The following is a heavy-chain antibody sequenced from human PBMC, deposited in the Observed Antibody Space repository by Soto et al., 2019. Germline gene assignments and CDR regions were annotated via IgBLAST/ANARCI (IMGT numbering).Heavy chain of an antibody. Sequence: GGSMRLSCAASRFTFSRYGMHWVRQAPGKGLEWVAVISYDGSNKYYADSVKGLFTISRDNSKNKLYLQMNSLRAEDTAVYYCAKVTRYCSSSSCRRDYYYYYGMDGWGRGTTVTV. CDR1: RFTFSRYG. J-gene: IGHJ6*02. CDR2: ISYDGSNK. CDR3: AKVTRYCSSSSCRRDYYYYYGMDG. D-gene: IGHD2-2*01. V-gene: IGHV3-30*18.